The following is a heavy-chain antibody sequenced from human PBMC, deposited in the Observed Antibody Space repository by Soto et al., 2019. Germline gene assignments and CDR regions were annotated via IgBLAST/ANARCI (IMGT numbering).Heavy chain of an antibody. J-gene: IGHJ4*02. Sequence: QVQLVESGGGVVQPGRSLRLSCAASGFTFSSYTMHWVRQAPGEGLEWVAVISYDGSNKYYADSVKGRFTISRDNSKNTLYLQMNSLRAEDTAGYYCARDPYAAMVTDYWGQGTLLTVSS. D-gene: IGHD5-18*01. CDR3: ARDPYAAMVTDY. CDR1: GFTFSSYT. CDR2: ISYDGSNK. V-gene: IGHV3-30-3*01.